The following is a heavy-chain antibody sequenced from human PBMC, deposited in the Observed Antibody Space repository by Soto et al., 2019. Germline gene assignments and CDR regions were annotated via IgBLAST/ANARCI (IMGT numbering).Heavy chain of an antibody. J-gene: IGHJ4*02. CDR2: ISNSGSTI. CDR3: ARDTDSSGWDSFDS. V-gene: IGHV3-48*03. Sequence: PGGSLRLSCAASGFTFSSYEMNWVRQALGKGLEWVSYISNSGSTIYYADSVKGRFTISRDNAKNSLYLQMNSLRAEDTAVYYCARDTDSSGWDSFDSWGQGTLVTVSS. D-gene: IGHD6-19*01. CDR1: GFTFSSYE.